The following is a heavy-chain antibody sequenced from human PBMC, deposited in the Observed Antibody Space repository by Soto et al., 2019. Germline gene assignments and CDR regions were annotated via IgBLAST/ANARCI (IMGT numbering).Heavy chain of an antibody. V-gene: IGHV1-46*01. D-gene: IGHD3-3*01. J-gene: IGHJ6*02. Sequence: ASVKVSCKASGYTFTSYYMHWVRQAPGQGLEWMGIINPSGGSTSYAQKFQGRVTMTRDTSTSTVYMELSSLRSEDTAVYYCARERRITIFGVVITYGMDVWGQGTTVTVSS. CDR2: INPSGGST. CDR3: ARERRITIFGVVITYGMDV. CDR1: GYTFTSYY.